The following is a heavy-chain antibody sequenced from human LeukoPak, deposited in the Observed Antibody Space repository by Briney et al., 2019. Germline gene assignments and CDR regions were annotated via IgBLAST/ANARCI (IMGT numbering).Heavy chain of an antibody. CDR1: GYTFTGYY. CDR2: INPNSGGT. D-gene: IGHD1-7*01. J-gene: IGHJ6*03. Sequence: GASVKVSCKASGYTFTGYYMHWVRQAPRQGLEWMGRINPNSGGTNYAQKFQGRVTMTRDTSISTAYMELSRLRSDDTAVYYCARAITGITYYYYYYMDVWGKGTTVTVSS. CDR3: ARAITGITYYYYYYMDV. V-gene: IGHV1-2*06.